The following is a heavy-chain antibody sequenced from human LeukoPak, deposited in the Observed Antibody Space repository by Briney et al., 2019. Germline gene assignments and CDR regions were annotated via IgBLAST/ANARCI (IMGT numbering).Heavy chain of an antibody. V-gene: IGHV4-39*07. J-gene: IGHJ6*03. CDR3: ARAPYSSGWSSYYYYMDV. D-gene: IGHD6-19*01. Sequence: SETLSLTCTVSGGSISSSSYYWGWIRQPPGKGLEWIGSIYYSGSTYYNPSLKSRVTISVDTSKNQFSLKLSSVTAADTAVYYCARAPYSSGWSSYYYYMDVWGKGTTVTISS. CDR2: IYYSGST. CDR1: GGSISSSSYY.